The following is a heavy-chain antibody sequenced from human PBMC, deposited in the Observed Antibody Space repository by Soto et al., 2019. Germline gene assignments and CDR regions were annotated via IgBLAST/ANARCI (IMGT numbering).Heavy chain of an antibody. CDR3: ARDQGWFDP. CDR2: IYYSGST. J-gene: IGHJ5*02. CDR1: GGSISSYY. V-gene: IGHV4-59*01. Sequence: PWETLSLTCTVSGGSISSYYWSWIRQPPGKGLEWIGYIYYSGSTNYNPSLKSRVTISVDTSKNQFSLKLSSVTAADTAVYYCARDQGWFDPWGQGTLVTVSS.